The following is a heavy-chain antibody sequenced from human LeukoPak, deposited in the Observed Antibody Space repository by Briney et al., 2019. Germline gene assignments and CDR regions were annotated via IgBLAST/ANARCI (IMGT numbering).Heavy chain of an antibody. V-gene: IGHV4-38-2*01. Sequence: SETLSLTCAVSGYSISSGYYWGWIRPPPGKGLEWIGSIYHSGSTYYNPSLKSRVTISVDTSKNQFSLKLSSVTAADTAVYYCVGAARSGGDYWGQGTLVTVSS. CDR2: IYHSGST. J-gene: IGHJ4*02. D-gene: IGHD6-6*01. CDR3: VGAARSGGDY. CDR1: GYSISSGYY.